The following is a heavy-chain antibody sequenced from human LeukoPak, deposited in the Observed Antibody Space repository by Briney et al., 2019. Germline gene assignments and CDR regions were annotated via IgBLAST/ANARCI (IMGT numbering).Heavy chain of an antibody. V-gene: IGHV3-11*01. CDR1: GFTFSDYY. CDR3: TTEYNLNYYDSSGYYY. Sequence: GGSLRLSCAASGFTFSDYYMSWIRQAPGKGLEWVSYISSSGSTIYYADSVKGRFTISRDNAKNSLYLQMNSLRAEDTAVYYCTTEYNLNYYDSSGYYYWGQGTLVTVSS. J-gene: IGHJ4*02. D-gene: IGHD3-22*01. CDR2: ISSSGSTI.